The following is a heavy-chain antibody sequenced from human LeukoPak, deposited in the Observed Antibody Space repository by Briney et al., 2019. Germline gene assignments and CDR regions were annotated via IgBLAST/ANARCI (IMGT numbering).Heavy chain of an antibody. CDR2: IYYSGST. J-gene: IGHJ4*02. CDR3: ARDYGEMFDY. D-gene: IGHD3-10*01. V-gene: IGHV4-39*07. CDR1: GGSISSSSYY. Sequence: SETLSLTCTVSGGSISSSSYYWGWIRQPPGKGLEWIGSIYYSGSTYYNPSLKSRVTMSVDTSKNQFSLKLSSVTAADTAVYYCARDYGEMFDYWGQGTLVTVSS.